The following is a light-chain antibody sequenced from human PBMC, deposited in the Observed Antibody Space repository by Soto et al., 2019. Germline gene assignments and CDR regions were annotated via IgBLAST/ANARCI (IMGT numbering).Light chain of an antibody. V-gene: IGKV1-39*01. J-gene: IGKJ4*01. CDR3: QQTYSDIS. CDR2: NAS. Sequence: DIQLTQYPSSLSASVGDTVTITCRASQTISTYLLWYHQKPGRAPNLLIYNASTLHSGVPSKFSGSGSGTDFTLTISGLHPEDFATYHCQQTYSDISFGGGTKVEI. CDR1: QTISTY.